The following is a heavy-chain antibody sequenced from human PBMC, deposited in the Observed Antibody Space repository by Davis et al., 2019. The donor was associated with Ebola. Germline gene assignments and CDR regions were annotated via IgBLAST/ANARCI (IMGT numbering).Heavy chain of an antibody. V-gene: IGHV3-23*01. CDR2: ISGSGDKT. CDR3: ASLQGRVLFIAAFEN. D-gene: IGHD3-9*01. CDR1: GFTFSNYA. Sequence: GESLKLSCSASGFTFSNYAMSWVRQAPGKGLEWVSLISGSGDKTYYADHLKARFTISRDNSKNTLYLEMNGLRADDTAGYYCASLQGRVLFIAAFENWGQGALVTVSS. J-gene: IGHJ4*02.